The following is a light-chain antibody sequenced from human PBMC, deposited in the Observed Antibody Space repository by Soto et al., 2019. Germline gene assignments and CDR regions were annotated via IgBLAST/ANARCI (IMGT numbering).Light chain of an antibody. CDR3: CSYAGSLV. J-gene: IGLJ2*01. V-gene: IGLV2-23*01. Sequence: QSALTQPASVSGSPGQSITISCTGTSSDVGSYNLVSWYQQHPGKAPKLMIYEGSKRPSGVSNRFSGSKSGNTASLTISGFQAEDEADYYCCSYAGSLVFGGGTKLTVL. CDR1: SSDVGSYNL. CDR2: EGS.